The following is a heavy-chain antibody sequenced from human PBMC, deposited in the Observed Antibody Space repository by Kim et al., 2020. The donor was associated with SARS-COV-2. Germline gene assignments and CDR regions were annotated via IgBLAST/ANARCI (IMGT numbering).Heavy chain of an antibody. CDR1: GFTLGGYT. Sequence: LSLTCAASGFTLGGYTMNWVRQAPGKGLEWVSAISGSGVSTYYADSVKGRFTLSRDISKNTLYLQVNSLRVEDTAVYCCARIPNGANYPNWFDPWGQGTLVTVSS. D-gene: IGHD4-4*01. V-gene: IGHV3-23*01. CDR2: ISGSGVST. CDR3: ARIPNGANYPNWFDP. J-gene: IGHJ5*02.